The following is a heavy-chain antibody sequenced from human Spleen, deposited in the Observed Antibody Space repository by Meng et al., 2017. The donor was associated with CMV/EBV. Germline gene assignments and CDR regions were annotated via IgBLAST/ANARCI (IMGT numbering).Heavy chain of an antibody. CDR3: TTRSGWIYTGGFDP. Sequence: EVQLXXXXXGLVXPXXXVRLXXXVSGFSVSYAWMSWVRQAPGKGLEWVGRIKSKTDGGTTDYAAPVKGRFTISRDDSKNTLYLQMNSLKTEDTAVYYCTTRSGWIYTGGFDPWGQGTLVTVSS. D-gene: IGHD6-19*01. CDR2: IKSKTDGGTT. CDR1: GFSVSYAW. J-gene: IGHJ5*02. V-gene: IGHV3-15*01.